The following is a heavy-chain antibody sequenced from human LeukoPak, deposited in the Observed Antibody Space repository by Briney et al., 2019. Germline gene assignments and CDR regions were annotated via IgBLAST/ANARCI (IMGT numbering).Heavy chain of an antibody. J-gene: IGHJ4*02. CDR2: IYYSGST. CDR3: ASGYSYGYVSDYFDY. V-gene: IGHV4-39*01. Sequence: PSETLSLTCTVSGDSISSSSYYWGWIRQPPGKGLEWIGSIYYSGSTYYNPSLKSRVTISVDTSRNQFSLKLSSVTAADTAVYYCASGYSYGYVSDYFDYWGQGTLVTVSS. CDR1: GDSISSSSYY. D-gene: IGHD5-18*01.